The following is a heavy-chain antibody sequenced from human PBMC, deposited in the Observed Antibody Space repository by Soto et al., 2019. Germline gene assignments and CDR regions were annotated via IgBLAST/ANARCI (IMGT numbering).Heavy chain of an antibody. V-gene: IGHV3-23*01. CDR2: ISGSGGST. CDR1: GFTFSSYA. Sequence: PGGSLILSCAASGFTFSSYAMSWVRQAPGKGLEWVSAISGSGGSTYYADSVKGRFTISRDNSKNTLYLQMNSLRAEGTAVYYCAKEAGGVVVPAAMRLYYYYGMDVWGQGTTVTVSS. D-gene: IGHD2-2*01. J-gene: IGHJ6*02. CDR3: AKEAGGVVVPAAMRLYYYYGMDV.